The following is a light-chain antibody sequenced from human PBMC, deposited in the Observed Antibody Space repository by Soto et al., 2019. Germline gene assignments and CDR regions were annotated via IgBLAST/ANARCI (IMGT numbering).Light chain of an antibody. V-gene: IGLV2-14*03. J-gene: IGLJ2*01. Sequence: QSVLTQPASVSGSPGQSITISCSGTSSDVGGSNYVSWYQQHPGEAPKLIIYEVSYRPSGVSNRFSGSRSGNTASLTISGLQAEDEADYFCSSYTFTDSGVVFGGGTKLTVL. CDR3: SSYTFTDSGVV. CDR2: EVS. CDR1: SSDVGGSNY.